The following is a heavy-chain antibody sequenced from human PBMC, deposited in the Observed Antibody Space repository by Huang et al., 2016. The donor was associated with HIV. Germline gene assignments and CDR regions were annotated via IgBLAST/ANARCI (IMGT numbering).Heavy chain of an antibody. J-gene: IGHJ4*03. CDR2: ISGSGSSI. Sequence: EVQLEESGGALVKPGGSLRLSCAATGFLFTPFTMDWVRQALGNGRGGVSSISGSGSSIYYADAVKGRFTISRDNTKKSLYLQMSSLSVDDTAFYFCARGGPVGYFNLWGHGTLVSVSS. V-gene: IGHV3-21*01. D-gene: IGHD2-15*01. CDR1: GFLFTPFT. CDR3: ARGGPVGYFNL.